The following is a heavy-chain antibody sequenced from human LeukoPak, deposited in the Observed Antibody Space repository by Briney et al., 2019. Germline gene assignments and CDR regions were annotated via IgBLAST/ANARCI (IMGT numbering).Heavy chain of an antibody. D-gene: IGHD3-22*01. CDR2: IIPIFGTA. Sequence: ASVKVSCKASGGTFSSYAISWVRQAPGQGLEWMGGIIPIFGTANYAQKFQGRVTITADDSTSTAYMELSSLRSEDTAVYYCARDRDYYDSRGGFDYWGQGTLVTVSS. CDR1: GGTFSSYA. CDR3: ARDRDYYDSRGGFDY. J-gene: IGHJ4*02. V-gene: IGHV1-69*13.